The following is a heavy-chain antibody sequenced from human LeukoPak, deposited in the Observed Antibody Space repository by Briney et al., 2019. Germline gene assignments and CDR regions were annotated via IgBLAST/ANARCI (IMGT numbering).Heavy chain of an antibody. CDR2: MNPNSGNT. Sequence: ASVKVSCKASGYTFTSYDINWVRQATGQGLEWMGWMNPNSGNTGYAQKFQGRVTMTRNTSISTAYMELSSLRSDDTAVYYCARETYDFWSGYLGGYNWFDPWGQGTLVTVSS. V-gene: IGHV1-8*01. J-gene: IGHJ5*02. CDR3: ARETYDFWSGYLGGYNWFDP. D-gene: IGHD3-3*01. CDR1: GYTFTSYD.